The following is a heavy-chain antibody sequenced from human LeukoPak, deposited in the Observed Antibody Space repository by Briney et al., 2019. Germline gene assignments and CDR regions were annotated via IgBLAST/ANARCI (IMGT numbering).Heavy chain of an antibody. CDR2: ISSSSSYI. V-gene: IGHV3-21*01. D-gene: IGHD6-19*01. CDR1: GFTFSSYS. CDR3: ASLGIAVALTDY. J-gene: IGHJ4*02. Sequence: GGSLRLSCAASGFTFSSYSMNWVRQAPGKGLEWVSSISSSSSYIYYADSVKGRFTISRDNAKNSLYLQMNSLRAEDTAVYYCASLGIAVALTDYWGQGTLVTVSS.